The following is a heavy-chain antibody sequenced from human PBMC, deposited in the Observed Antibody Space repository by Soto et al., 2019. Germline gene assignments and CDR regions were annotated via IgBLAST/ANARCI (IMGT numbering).Heavy chain of an antibody. V-gene: IGHV3-23*01. Sequence: AGSLRLSCAASGFTFSSYAMSWVRQAPGKGLEWVSAISGSGGSTYYADSVKGRFTISRDNSKNTLYLQMNSLRAEDTAVYYCAKDRGAARFNLFDPWGQGTLVTVSS. CDR3: AKDRGAARFNLFDP. J-gene: IGHJ5*02. CDR1: GFTFSSYA. CDR2: ISGSGGST. D-gene: IGHD6-6*01.